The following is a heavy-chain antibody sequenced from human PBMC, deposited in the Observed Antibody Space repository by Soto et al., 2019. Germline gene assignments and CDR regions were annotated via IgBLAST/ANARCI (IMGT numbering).Heavy chain of an antibody. CDR3: ARVYSGSYSDS. CDR1: GASIRSNNR. V-gene: IGHV4-4*02. J-gene: IGHJ4*02. D-gene: IGHD1-26*01. CDR2: TFHSGST. Sequence: QVQLQESGPGLVKPSGTLSLTCAVSGASIRSNNRWSWVRQPPGKGLEWIGETFHSGSTNYNPSLKTGLTISVDKSRNQFSLNLSSVGAADTAVYYCARVYSGSYSDSWGRGTLVTVSS.